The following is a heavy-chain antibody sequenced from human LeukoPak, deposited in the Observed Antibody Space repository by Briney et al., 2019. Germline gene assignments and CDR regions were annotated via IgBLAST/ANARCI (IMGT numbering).Heavy chain of an antibody. CDR2: IYPRDGST. CDR3: ARDQEGFDY. V-gene: IGHV1-46*01. CDR1: GYTFTSNY. Sequence: RASVKVSCKASGYTFTSNYIHWVRQAPGQGLEWMGMIYPRDGSTSYAQKFQARVTVTRDTSTSTVHMELSGLRSEDTAVYYCARDQEGFDYWGQGTLVTVSS. J-gene: IGHJ4*02.